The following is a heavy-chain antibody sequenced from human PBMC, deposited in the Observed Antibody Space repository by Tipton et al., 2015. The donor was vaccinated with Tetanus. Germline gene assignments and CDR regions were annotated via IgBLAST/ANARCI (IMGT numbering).Heavy chain of an antibody. V-gene: IGHV4-4*08. D-gene: IGHD1-1*01. CDR1: GDSMTRYY. CDR3: ARANNEFPKKGPFDF. CDR2: IFASGST. Sequence: TLSLTCTVSGDSMTRYYWSWIRQPPGKGLEWISYIFASGSTNYNPALKSRVTISMDTSKNQISLNLTSVTAADTAVYYCARANNEFPKKGPFDFWGQGILVIVSS. J-gene: IGHJ4*02.